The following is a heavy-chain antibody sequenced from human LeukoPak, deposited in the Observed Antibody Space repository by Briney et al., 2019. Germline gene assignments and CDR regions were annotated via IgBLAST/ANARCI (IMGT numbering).Heavy chain of an antibody. V-gene: IGHV3-21*01. D-gene: IGHD3-9*01. CDR3: ARGQSRYFDWYLGFFDY. J-gene: IGHJ4*02. CDR2: ISSTSSYI. CDR1: GFTFSSY. Sequence: GGSLRLSCAASGFTFSSYMNWVRPAPGKGREWVSSISSTSSYIYYADSVKGRFTISRDNAKNSLYLQMNSLRADDTAVYYCARGQSRYFDWYLGFFDYWGQGTLVTVSS.